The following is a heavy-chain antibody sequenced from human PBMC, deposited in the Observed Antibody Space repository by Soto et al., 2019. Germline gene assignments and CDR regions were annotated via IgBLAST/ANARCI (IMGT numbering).Heavy chain of an antibody. Sequence: QVQLVQSGAEVKKPGASVKVSCKASGYTFTSYGISWVRQAPGQGLEWMGWISAYNGKTNYAQKLQSRVTMTTHTYTKTAYVELRSLRSDDRDVYYCAWVDTDMVTEAYWGQGNLVIVSS. CDR2: ISAYNGKT. J-gene: IGHJ4*02. D-gene: IGHD5-18*01. CDR1: GYTFTSYG. CDR3: AWVDTDMVTEAY. V-gene: IGHV1-18*01.